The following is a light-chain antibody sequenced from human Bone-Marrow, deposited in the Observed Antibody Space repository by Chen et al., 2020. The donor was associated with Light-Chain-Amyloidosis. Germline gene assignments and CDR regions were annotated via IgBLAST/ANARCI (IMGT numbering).Light chain of an antibody. CDR3: QSYDSSLIGSL. CDR1: DSNHGTGDD. V-gene: IGLV1-40*01. J-gene: IGLJ2*01. CDR2: GNN. Sequence: SVLTQPPSVSAAPGQRVTLSCTARDSNHGTGDDVQWYKQLPGKAPKLLIYGNNNRPSGVPDRFSGSRSGTSASLAITGLQAEDEADYYCQSYDSSLIGSLFGGGTKLTVL.